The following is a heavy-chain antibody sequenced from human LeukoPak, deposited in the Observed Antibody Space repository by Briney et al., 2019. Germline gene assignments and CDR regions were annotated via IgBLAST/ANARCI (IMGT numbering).Heavy chain of an antibody. Sequence: SETLSLTCTVSGGSISSSSYYWGWIRQPPGKGLEWIGSIYYSGSTYYNPSLKSRVTISVDTSKNQFSLQLNSVTPEDTAVYYCARQFPGRYYYDSSGSHSEYFQHWGQGTLVTVSS. D-gene: IGHD3-22*01. V-gene: IGHV4-39*01. CDR3: ARQFPGRYYYDSSGSHSEYFQH. CDR1: GGSISSSSYY. CDR2: IYYSGST. J-gene: IGHJ1*01.